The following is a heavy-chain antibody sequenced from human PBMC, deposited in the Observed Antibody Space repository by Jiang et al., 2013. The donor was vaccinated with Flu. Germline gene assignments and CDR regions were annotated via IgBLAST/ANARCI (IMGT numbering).Heavy chain of an antibody. Sequence: QLVESGAEVKKPGSSVKVSCKASGGTFSSSAISWVRQAPGQGLEWMGGIIPIFGTADYAQKFQGRVTITADESTTTAYMELSSLRSEDTAVYYCAIFTYDILTGFSVYWGQGTLVTVSS. J-gene: IGHJ4*02. CDR1: GGTFSSSA. V-gene: IGHV1-69*01. CDR2: IIPIFGTA. CDR3: AIFTYDILTGFSVY. D-gene: IGHD3-9*01.